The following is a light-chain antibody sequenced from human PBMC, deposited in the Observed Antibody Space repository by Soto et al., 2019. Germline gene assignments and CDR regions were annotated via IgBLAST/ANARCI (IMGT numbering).Light chain of an antibody. CDR2: KAS. Sequence: DIQMTQSPSTLSASVGARVTITCRASQSISSWLAWYQQKPVKAPKLLIYKASSLESGVPSRFSGSGSGTDFTLTISSLQPDDFATYYCQQYNSYWTFGQGTKVEIK. J-gene: IGKJ1*01. CDR1: QSISSW. V-gene: IGKV1-5*03. CDR3: QQYNSYWT.